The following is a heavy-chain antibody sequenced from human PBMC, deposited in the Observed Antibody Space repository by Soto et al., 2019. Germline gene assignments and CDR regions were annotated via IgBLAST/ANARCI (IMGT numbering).Heavy chain of an antibody. J-gene: IGHJ4*02. CDR3: AKDSGSSWHVEYYFDY. Sequence: QVQLVESGGGVVQPGRSLRLSCAASGFTFSNCAMHWVRQAPGTGLEWVAIISYDGINKDYADSVKGRFTISRDNSQNTLYLQMNGLTAEDTAVYFCAKDSGSSWHVEYYFDYWGQGTLVTVSS. CDR1: GFTFSNCA. D-gene: IGHD6-13*01. CDR2: ISYDGINK. V-gene: IGHV3-30*18.